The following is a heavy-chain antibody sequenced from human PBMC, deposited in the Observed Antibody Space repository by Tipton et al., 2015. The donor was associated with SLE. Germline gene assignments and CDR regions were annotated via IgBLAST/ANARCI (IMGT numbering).Heavy chain of an antibody. Sequence: GLVKPSETLSLTCTVSGVSITSSSYYWGWIRQTPGMGLEWIGSVYYTGSTYYNPSLKSRVTMSFDTSRNQFSLKLSSVTATDTAVYYCAREGGRYYYYMDVWGKGTTVTVSS. CDR1: GVSITSSSYY. CDR2: VYYTGST. V-gene: IGHV4-39*07. D-gene: IGHD3-16*01. CDR3: AREGGRYYYYMDV. J-gene: IGHJ6*03.